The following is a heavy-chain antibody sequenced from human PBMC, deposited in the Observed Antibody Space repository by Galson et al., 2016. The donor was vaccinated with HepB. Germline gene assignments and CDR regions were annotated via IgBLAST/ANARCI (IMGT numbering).Heavy chain of an antibody. CDR3: TSSEYRSGWFLDH. V-gene: IGHV3-33*01. J-gene: IGHJ4*02. CDR2: IWFDGSKE. Sequence: SLRLSCAASGFTFSSNGMHWVRQAPGKGVEWVAMIWFDGSKEYYADSVTGRFTISRENFKNTLYLQMDSLRAEDTAVYPCTSSEYRSGWFLDHWGRGTLVTVSS. CDR1: GFTFSSNG. D-gene: IGHD6-19*01.